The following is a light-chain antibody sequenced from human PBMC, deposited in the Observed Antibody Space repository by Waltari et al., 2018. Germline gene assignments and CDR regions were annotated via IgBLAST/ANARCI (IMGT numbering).Light chain of an antibody. CDR2: DAS. V-gene: IGKV3-20*01. CDR3: QQYHSSPPT. CDR1: QSVSSSY. J-gene: IGKJ4*01. Sequence: EIVLTQSPGTLSLSPGERATLSCRASQSVSSSYLAWYQQKPGQAPRLLIHDASSRATGIPDRFSGSGSGTDFTLTINRLEPEDFAVYYCQQYHSSPPTFGGGTKVEIK.